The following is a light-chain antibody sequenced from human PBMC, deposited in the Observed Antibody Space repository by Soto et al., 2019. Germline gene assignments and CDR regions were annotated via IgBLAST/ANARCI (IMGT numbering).Light chain of an antibody. CDR1: QGISSY. CDR2: AAS. Sequence: VIWMTQSPSLLSASTGDRVTISCRMSQGISSYLAWYQQKPGKAPELLIYAASTLQSGVPSTFSGSGSGTDITLTINFLQSEDVATYLSHKYYSFPQVYTFGQATKLEIK. CDR3: HKYYSFPQVYT. J-gene: IGKJ2*01. V-gene: IGKV1D-8*01.